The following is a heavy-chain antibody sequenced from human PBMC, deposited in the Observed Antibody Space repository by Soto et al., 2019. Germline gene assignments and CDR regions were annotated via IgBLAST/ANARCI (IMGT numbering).Heavy chain of an antibody. Sequence: PGESLKISCKGSGYSFTSYWIGWVRQMPGKGLEWMGIIYPGDSDTRYSPSFQGQVTISADKSISTAYLQWSSLKASDTAMYYCARTWYNWNFESVYYNEMYVCGQGNTLTVSS. CDR2: IYPGDSDT. CDR1: GYSFTSYW. D-gene: IGHD1-7*01. V-gene: IGHV5-51*01. J-gene: IGHJ6*02. CDR3: ARTWYNWNFESVYYNEMYV.